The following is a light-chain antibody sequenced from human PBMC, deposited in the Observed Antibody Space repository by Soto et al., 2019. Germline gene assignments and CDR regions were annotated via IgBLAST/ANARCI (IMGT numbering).Light chain of an antibody. CDR1: QSISSW. Sequence: DIQLTQSPSTLSGSVGDRVTITCRAGQSISSWLAWYQQKPGKAPNLLIYKASSLESGVTSRFSGSGSGTEFTLTISSLQPDDFATYYCQPYNSYSRTFGPGTQVEIK. V-gene: IGKV1-5*03. CDR2: KAS. J-gene: IGKJ1*01. CDR3: QPYNSYSRT.